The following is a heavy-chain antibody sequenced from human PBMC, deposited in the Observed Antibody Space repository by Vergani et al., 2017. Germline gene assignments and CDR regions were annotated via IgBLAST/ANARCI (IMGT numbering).Heavy chain of an antibody. J-gene: IGHJ6*03. CDR3: ARRAESYYSYCMDV. CDR2: IGDSGGTT. V-gene: IGHV3-23*01. Sequence: EVQLLEYGGDLVQPGGSLRLSCAASGFTFSTYAMSWVRQAPGKGLEWVSSIGDSGGTTDYADSVKGRFTISRDNYKNTLYLQMNSLRAEDTAVYYCARRAESYYSYCMDVWGKGTTVTGSS. D-gene: IGHD6-19*01. CDR1: GFTFSTYA.